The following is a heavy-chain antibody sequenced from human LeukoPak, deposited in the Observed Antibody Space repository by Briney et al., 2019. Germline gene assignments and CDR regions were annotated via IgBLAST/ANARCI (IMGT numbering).Heavy chain of an antibody. CDR1: GVSINSYY. Sequence: SETLSLTCTVSGVSINSYYWSWIRQPPGKGLEWIGCIYYSGSTNYNPSLKSRVTISVDTSKNQFSLKLSSVTAADTAVYYCANALGSTVVPAYDYWGQGTLVTVSS. CDR3: ANALGSTVVPAYDY. D-gene: IGHD2-2*01. J-gene: IGHJ4*02. CDR2: IYYSGST. V-gene: IGHV4-59*08.